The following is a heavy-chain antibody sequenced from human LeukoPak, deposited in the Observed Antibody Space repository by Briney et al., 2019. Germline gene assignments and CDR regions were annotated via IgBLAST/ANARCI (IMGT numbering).Heavy chain of an antibody. CDR3: ARDAMPNCGSDCYIDY. J-gene: IGHJ4*02. CDR2: ISAYNGNT. D-gene: IGHD2-21*02. V-gene: IGHV1-18*01. Sequence: ASVKVSCKASGYTFTSYGISWVRQAPGQGLEWMGWISAYNGNTNYAQKLQGRVTMTTDTSTSTAYMELRSLRSDDTAVYYCARDAMPNCGSDCYIDYWGQGTLVTVSS. CDR1: GYTFTSYG.